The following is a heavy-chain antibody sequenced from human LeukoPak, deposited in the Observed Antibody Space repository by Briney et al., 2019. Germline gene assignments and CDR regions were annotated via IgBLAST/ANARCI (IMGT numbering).Heavy chain of an antibody. V-gene: IGHV3-23*01. Sequence: GGTLRLSCAPSGFTFSSYGMSWVRQAPGKGLEWLSSISPSGGVILYSHSVRGRFTISRDYSKDTLFLQMNSLRAEDTALYYCAKAHVPTMIRGVVSSDWGQGTLVTVSS. D-gene: IGHD3-10*01. CDR1: GFTFSSYG. CDR2: ISPSGGVI. CDR3: AKAHVPTMIRGVVSSD. J-gene: IGHJ4*02.